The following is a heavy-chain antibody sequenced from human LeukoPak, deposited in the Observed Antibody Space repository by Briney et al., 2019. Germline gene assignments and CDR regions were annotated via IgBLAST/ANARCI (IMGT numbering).Heavy chain of an antibody. D-gene: IGHD3-16*01. CDR1: GGSMSSYY. CDR3: AGRRGRTFYFDY. Sequence: SETLSLTCAVSGGSMSSYYWSRIRQPPGKGLEWIGYIYYSGSTNYNPSLKSRVTISVDTSKNHFSLRLSSVTAADTAVYYCAGRRGRTFYFDYWGQGTLVTVSS. J-gene: IGHJ4*02. V-gene: IGHV4-59*08. CDR2: IYYSGST.